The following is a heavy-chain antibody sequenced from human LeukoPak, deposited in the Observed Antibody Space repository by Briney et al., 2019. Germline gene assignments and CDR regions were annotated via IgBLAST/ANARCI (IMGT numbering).Heavy chain of an antibody. J-gene: IGHJ4*02. CDR3: ARSPDYGDYFDY. V-gene: IGHV4-59*01. CDR1: GASISSYY. Sequence: SETLSLTCTVSGASISSYYWSWIRQPPGKGLEWIGYIYYSGSTNYNLSLKSRVTISVDTSKNQFSLKLSSVTAADTAVYYCARSPDYGDYFDYWGQGTLVTVSS. CDR2: IYYSGST. D-gene: IGHD4-17*01.